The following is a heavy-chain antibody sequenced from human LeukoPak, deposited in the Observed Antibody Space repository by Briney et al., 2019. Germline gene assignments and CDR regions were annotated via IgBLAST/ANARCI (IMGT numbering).Heavy chain of an antibody. J-gene: IGHJ4*02. Sequence: GGSLRLSCAASGFTFSSYAMSWVRQAPGKGLEWVSATVGNGGSTYYADSVKGRFTISRDNPKNTLYLQMNSLRAKDTALYYCARNEYETLDYWGQGTLVTVSS. CDR2: TVGNGGST. D-gene: IGHD2/OR15-2a*01. CDR1: GFTFSSYA. V-gene: IGHV3-23*01. CDR3: ARNEYETLDY.